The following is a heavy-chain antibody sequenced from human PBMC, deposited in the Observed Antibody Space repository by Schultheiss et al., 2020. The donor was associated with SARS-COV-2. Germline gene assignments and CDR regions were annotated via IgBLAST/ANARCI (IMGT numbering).Heavy chain of an antibody. Sequence: ASVKVSCKASGGTFSSYAISWVRQAPGQGLEWMGIINPSGGSTSYAQKFQGRVTITRDTSASTAYMELSSLRSEDTAVYYCARDYYDSSGYYRGGYWGQGTLVTVSS. V-gene: IGHV1-46*01. D-gene: IGHD3-22*01. CDR3: ARDYYDSSGYYRGGY. CDR1: GGTFSSYA. CDR2: INPSGGST. J-gene: IGHJ4*02.